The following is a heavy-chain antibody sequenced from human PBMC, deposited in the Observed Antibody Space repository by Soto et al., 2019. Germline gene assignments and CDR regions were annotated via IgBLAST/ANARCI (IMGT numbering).Heavy chain of an antibody. CDR2: TYHSGTT. V-gene: IGHV4-4*02. J-gene: IGHJ5*02. D-gene: IGHD6-13*01. Sequence: QVQLQESGPGLVQPSGTLSLTCAVSGDSINNSHWWSWVRQTPGKGLEWIGETYHSGTTNYNPSLNTRVTISIDKSKNQFSLKMNPVTAADTAVYYCAREVNSSPARGPNWFDPWGQGTLVTVSS. CDR3: AREVNSSPARGPNWFDP. CDR1: GDSINNSHW.